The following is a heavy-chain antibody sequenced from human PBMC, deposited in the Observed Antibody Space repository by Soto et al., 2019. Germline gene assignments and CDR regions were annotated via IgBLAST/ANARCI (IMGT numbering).Heavy chain of an antibody. CDR3: AKSPILRLYYFDY. CDR1: GFSFSDFY. V-gene: IGHV3-23*01. D-gene: IGHD4-17*01. Sequence: GALRLSCAASGFSFSDFYMSWIRQAPGKGLEWVSAISGSGGSTYYADSVKGRFTISRDNSKNTLYLQMNSLRAEDTAVYYCAKSPILRLYYFDYWGQGTLVTVSS. J-gene: IGHJ4*02. CDR2: ISGSGGST.